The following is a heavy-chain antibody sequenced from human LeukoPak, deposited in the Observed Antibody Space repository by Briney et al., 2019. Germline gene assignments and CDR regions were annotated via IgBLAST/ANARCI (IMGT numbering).Heavy chain of an antibody. CDR1: GGSISSSSYY. CDR2: IYYSGST. D-gene: IGHD3-3*01. J-gene: IGHJ4*02. CDR3: ARVSSGTIPY. Sequence: SETLFLTCTVSGGSISSSSYYWGWIRQPPGKGLEWIGSIYYSGSTYYNPSLKSRVTISVDTSKNQFSLKLSSVTAADTAVYYCARVSSGTIPYWGQGTLVTVSS. V-gene: IGHV4-39*07.